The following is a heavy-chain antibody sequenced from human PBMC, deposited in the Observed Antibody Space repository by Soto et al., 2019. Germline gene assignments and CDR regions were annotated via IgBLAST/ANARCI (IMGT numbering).Heavy chain of an antibody. J-gene: IGHJ4*02. CDR3: ARAYHLVPKF. Sequence: TVRVSCKTSGSTFTHFDIHWVRQATGQGLEWVGWMNPDSGNSGFTQRFQGRVSMTRNASMSTAYMEIHSLTSADTAIYYCARAYHLVPKFWGQGTLVTVSS. CDR2: MNPDSGNS. D-gene: IGHD2-15*01. CDR1: GSTFTHFD. V-gene: IGHV1-8*01.